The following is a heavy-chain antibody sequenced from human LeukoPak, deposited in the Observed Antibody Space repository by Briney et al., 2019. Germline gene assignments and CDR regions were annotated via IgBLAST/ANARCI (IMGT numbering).Heavy chain of an antibody. CDR2: ISVYNGDT. CDR3: ARDGVGFFDY. V-gene: IGHV1-18*01. J-gene: IGHJ4*02. D-gene: IGHD2-8*01. Sequence: ASVKVSCKTSGYTFATYGFSWVRQVPGQGLEWVGWISVYNGDTNYAQRLQGRVKLTTDTSTSTAYMELWSLRSDDTAVYYCARDGVGFFDYWGQGTLVTVAS. CDR1: GYTFATYG.